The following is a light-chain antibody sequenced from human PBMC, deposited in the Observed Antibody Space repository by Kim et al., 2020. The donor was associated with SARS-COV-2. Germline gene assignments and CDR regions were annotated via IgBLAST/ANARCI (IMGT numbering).Light chain of an antibody. V-gene: IGLV2-23*02. CDR3: CSYAGSSGVV. CDR2: EVS. Sequence: NLFSWYPQPPGQGPKGMVFEVSKPPPGVSYRFFGSKSGNTASLTISGLQAEDEADYYCCSYAGSSGVVFGGGTKVTVL. CDR1: NL. J-gene: IGLJ2*01.